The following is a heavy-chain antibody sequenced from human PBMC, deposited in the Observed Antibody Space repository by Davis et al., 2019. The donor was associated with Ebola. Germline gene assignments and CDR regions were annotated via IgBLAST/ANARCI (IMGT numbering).Heavy chain of an antibody. Sequence: GESLKISCAASGFTFSDYYMSWIRQAPGKGLEWVSYISSSGSTIYYADSVKGRFTISRDNAKNSLYLQMNSLRAEDTAVYYCARDGGDYANYYFDYWGQGTLVTVSS. CDR1: GFTFSDYY. D-gene: IGHD4-17*01. J-gene: IGHJ4*02. V-gene: IGHV3-11*01. CDR2: ISSSGSTI. CDR3: ARDGGDYANYYFDY.